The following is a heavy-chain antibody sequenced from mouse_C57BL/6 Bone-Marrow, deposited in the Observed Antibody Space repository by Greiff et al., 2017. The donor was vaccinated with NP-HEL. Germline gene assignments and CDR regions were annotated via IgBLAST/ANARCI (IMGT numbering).Heavy chain of an antibody. CDR1: GYTFTSYG. Sequence: QVQLQQSGAELARPGASVKLSCKASGYTFTSYGISWVKQRPGQGLEWIGEIYPRSGNTYYNEKFKGKATLTADKSSSTAYMELRSLTSEDSAVYFCASPRDWGQGTLVTVSA. CDR3: ASPRD. J-gene: IGHJ3*01. V-gene: IGHV1-81*01. CDR2: IYPRSGNT.